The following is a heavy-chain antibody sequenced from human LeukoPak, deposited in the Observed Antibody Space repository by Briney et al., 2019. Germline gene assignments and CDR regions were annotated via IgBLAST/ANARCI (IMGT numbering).Heavy chain of an antibody. CDR3: AREGFGSSSWEDWFDP. Sequence: SETLSLTCAVYGGSFSGYYWSCIRQRPGKGLEWIGEINHSGSTNYNPSLKSRVTISVDTSKNQFSLKLSSVTAADTAVYYCAREGFGSSSWEDWFDPWGQGTLVTVSS. CDR1: GGSFSGYY. CDR2: INHSGST. J-gene: IGHJ5*02. V-gene: IGHV4-34*01. D-gene: IGHD6-13*01.